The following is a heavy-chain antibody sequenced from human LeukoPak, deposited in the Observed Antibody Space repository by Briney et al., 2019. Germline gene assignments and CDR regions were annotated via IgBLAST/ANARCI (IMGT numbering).Heavy chain of an antibody. D-gene: IGHD1-1*01. CDR2: FDPEDGET. CDR3: ARAINWADAFDI. J-gene: IGHJ3*02. Sequence: ASVKVSCKVSGYTLTELSMHWVRQAPGKGLEWMGGFDPEDGETIYAQKFQGRVTMTEDTSTDTAYMELSSLRSEDTAVYYCARAINWADAFDIWGQGTMVTVSS. CDR1: GYTLTELS. V-gene: IGHV1-24*01.